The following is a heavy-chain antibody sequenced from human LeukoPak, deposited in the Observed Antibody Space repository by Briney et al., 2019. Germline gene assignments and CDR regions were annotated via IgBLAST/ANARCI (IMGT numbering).Heavy chain of an antibody. J-gene: IGHJ4*02. V-gene: IGHV3-23*01. CDR3: APKTPGNYPYDY. Sequence: PGGSLRPSCVRSGFTFTSATRNCVRQAPRKELEWVSTSGTDGDTYYADSVKGRYTISRDNSKNTVHLQMTSLRVEDTAVYYCAPKTPGNYPYDYWGQGTLVIVSP. CDR2: SGTDGDT. CDR1: GFTFTSAT. D-gene: IGHD3-22*01.